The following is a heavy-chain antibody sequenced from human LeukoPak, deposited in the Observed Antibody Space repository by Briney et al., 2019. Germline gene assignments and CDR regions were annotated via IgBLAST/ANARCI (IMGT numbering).Heavy chain of an antibody. CDR2: IKKTGSET. V-gene: IGHV3-7*01. CDR1: GFTFSHFW. J-gene: IGHJ4*02. CDR3: ARGDGYCSGGNCYSYFDS. Sequence: GGSLRLSCAASGFTFSHFWMSWVRQAPGKGLEWVAYIKKTGSETYYVDSVKGRFTTTRDNTRNSLFLQMYSLRAEDTAVYFCARGDGYCSGGNCYSYFDSWGQGTLVTVSS. D-gene: IGHD2-15*01.